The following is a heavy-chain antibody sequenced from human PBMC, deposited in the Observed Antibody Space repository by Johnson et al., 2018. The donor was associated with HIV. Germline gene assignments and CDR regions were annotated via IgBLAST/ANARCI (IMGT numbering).Heavy chain of an antibody. Sequence: VQPVESGGGVVRPGGSLRLSCAASGFTFDDYGMSWVRQVPGKGLEWVSGINWNGGRQGYVDSVKGRFTISRDNAKNSLYMEMNSLRAEYTAVYYCAREKATLWFRASGAAFDIWGQGTAVTVSS. CDR3: AREKATLWFRASGAAFDI. J-gene: IGHJ3*02. CDR2: INWNGGRQ. CDR1: GFTFDDYG. V-gene: IGHV3-20*04. D-gene: IGHD3-10*01.